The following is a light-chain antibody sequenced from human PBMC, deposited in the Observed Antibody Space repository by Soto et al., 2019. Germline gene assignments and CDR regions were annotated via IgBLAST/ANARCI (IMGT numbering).Light chain of an antibody. Sequence: EIVLTQSPGTLSLSPGERATLSCRASQSVSSSYLAWYQHKPGQAPRLLIYGASSRATGIPDRFSGSGSGTDFTLPISRLEPEDLAVYYCQQYGRTPYTFGQGTKLEIK. CDR1: QSVSSSY. J-gene: IGKJ2*01. CDR2: GAS. CDR3: QQYGRTPYT. V-gene: IGKV3-20*01.